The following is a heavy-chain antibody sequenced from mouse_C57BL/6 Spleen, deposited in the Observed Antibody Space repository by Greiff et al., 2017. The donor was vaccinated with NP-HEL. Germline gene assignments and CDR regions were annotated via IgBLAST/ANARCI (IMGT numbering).Heavy chain of an antibody. Sequence: VQLQQSGPELVKPGASVKISCKASGYTFTDYYMNWVKQSHGKSLEWIGDINPNNGGTSYNQKFKGKATLTVDKSSSTAYMERRSLTSEDSAVYYCARWYYGSSYRYFDVWGTGTTVTVSS. J-gene: IGHJ1*03. D-gene: IGHD1-1*01. CDR3: ARWYYGSSYRYFDV. CDR1: GYTFTDYY. CDR2: INPNNGGT. V-gene: IGHV1-26*01.